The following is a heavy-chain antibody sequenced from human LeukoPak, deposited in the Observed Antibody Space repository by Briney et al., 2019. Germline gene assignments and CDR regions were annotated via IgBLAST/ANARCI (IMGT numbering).Heavy chain of an antibody. V-gene: IGHV1-18*01. Sequence: GASVKVSCKASGYTLTSYGISWVRQAPRQGLEWMGWISAYNGNTNYAQKLQGRVTMTTDTSTSTAYMELRSLRSDDTAVYYCARHTGSGSYYNRFINWFDPWGQGTLVTVSS. J-gene: IGHJ5*02. D-gene: IGHD3-10*01. CDR2: ISAYNGNT. CDR3: ARHTGSGSYYNRFINWFDP. CDR1: GYTLTSYG.